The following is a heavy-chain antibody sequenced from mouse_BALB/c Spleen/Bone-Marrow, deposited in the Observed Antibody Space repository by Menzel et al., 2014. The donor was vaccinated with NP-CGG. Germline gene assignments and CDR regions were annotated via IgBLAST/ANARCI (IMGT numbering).Heavy chain of an antibody. V-gene: IGHV5-12-2*01. Sequence: EVKLMESGGGLVQPGGSLKLSCAASGFTFSSYTMSWVRLTPEKRLEWVAYISNGGGSTYYPDTVKGRFTISRDNAKNTLYLQMSSLKSEDTAMYYCARHEGRGFAYWGQGTLVTVSA. CDR1: GFTFSSYT. J-gene: IGHJ3*01. CDR3: ARHEGRGFAY. CDR2: ISNGGGST. D-gene: IGHD3-3*01.